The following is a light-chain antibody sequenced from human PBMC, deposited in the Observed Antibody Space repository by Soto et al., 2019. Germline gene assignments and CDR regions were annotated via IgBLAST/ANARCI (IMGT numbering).Light chain of an antibody. CDR2: DVK. CDR3: CSYAGSYTFV. Sequence: QSALTQPRSVSGSPGQSVTISCTGTSSDVGGYNCVSWYQQYPGKAPKVMIYDVKTRPSGVPDRFSGSKSGNTASLTISGLQAEDEADYYCCSYAGSYTFVFGTGTKLTVL. J-gene: IGLJ1*01. V-gene: IGLV2-11*01. CDR1: SSDVGGYNC.